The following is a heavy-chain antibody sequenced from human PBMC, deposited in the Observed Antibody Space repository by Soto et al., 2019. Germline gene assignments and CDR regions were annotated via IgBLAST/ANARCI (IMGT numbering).Heavy chain of an antibody. J-gene: IGHJ4*02. V-gene: IGHV3-23*01. CDR2: ISGSGGSA. Sequence: GGSLRLSCAASGFTFSNYAMNWVRQAPGKGLECVSVISGSGGSAYYADSVQGRFTISRDNAKNSLYLQMNSLRAEDTAVYYCAREYDGYKFWPDYWGQGTLVTVSS. CDR3: AREYDGYKFWPDY. CDR1: GFTFSNYA. D-gene: IGHD5-12*01.